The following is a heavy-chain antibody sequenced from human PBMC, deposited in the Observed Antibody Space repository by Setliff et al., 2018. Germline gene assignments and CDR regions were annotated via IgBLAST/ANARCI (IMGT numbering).Heavy chain of an antibody. CDR1: GFPFSSYS. Sequence: GGSLRLSCAASGFPFSSYSMNWVRQAPGRGLEWVSIISAVNSGTYYADSVRGRFTISRDNSKNTLYLQMNSLRVEDTAVYYCAKRDAVAGAVAYWGRGTLVTVSS. V-gene: IGHV3-23*01. CDR3: AKRDAVAGAVAY. J-gene: IGHJ4*02. D-gene: IGHD6-19*01. CDR2: ISAVNSGT.